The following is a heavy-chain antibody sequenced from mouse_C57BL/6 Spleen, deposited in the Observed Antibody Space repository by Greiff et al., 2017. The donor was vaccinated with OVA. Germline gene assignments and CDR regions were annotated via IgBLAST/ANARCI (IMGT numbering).Heavy chain of an antibody. CDR3: ARGYYGLDY. CDR1: GYSLTSGYY. J-gene: IGHJ2*01. D-gene: IGHD1-1*01. V-gene: IGHV3-6*01. Sequence: EVQLVESGPGLVKPSQSLSLTCSVTGYSLTSGYYWNWIRQFPGNKLEWMGYISYDGSNNYNPSLKNRISITRDTSKNQFFLKLNSVTTEDTATYYCARGYYGLDYWGQGTTLTVSS. CDR2: ISYDGSN.